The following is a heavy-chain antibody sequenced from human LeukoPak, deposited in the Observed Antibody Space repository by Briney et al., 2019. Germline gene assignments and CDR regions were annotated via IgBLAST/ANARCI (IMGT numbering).Heavy chain of an antibody. J-gene: IGHJ4*02. Sequence: PSETLSLTCAVSGYSISSGYYWGWIRQPPGKGLEWIGSIYHSGSTYYNPSLKSRVTISVDTSKNQFSLKLSSVTAADTAVYYCARRSTVTTYYFDYWGRGTLVTVSS. CDR3: ARRSTVTTYYFDY. CDR1: GYSISSGYY. V-gene: IGHV4-38-2*01. CDR2: IYHSGST. D-gene: IGHD4-11*01.